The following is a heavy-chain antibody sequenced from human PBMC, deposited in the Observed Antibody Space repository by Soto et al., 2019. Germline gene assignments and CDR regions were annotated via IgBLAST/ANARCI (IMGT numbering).Heavy chain of an antibody. J-gene: IGHJ4*02. CDR3: ARDLAVYGGSSHFDY. D-gene: IGHD1-26*01. Sequence: PGGPKRLSYAASGFTFSSYGMHWVRQAPGKGLEWVAVIWYDGSNKYYADSVKGRFTISRDNSKNTLYLQMNSLRAEDTAVYYCARDLAVYGGSSHFDYWGQGTLVTVSS. V-gene: IGHV3-33*01. CDR2: IWYDGSNK. CDR1: GFTFSSYG.